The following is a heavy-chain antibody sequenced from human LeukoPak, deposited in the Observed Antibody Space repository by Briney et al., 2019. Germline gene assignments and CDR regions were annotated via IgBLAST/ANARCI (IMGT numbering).Heavy chain of an antibody. CDR1: GGTFSSYA. Sequence: GASVKVSCKASGGTFSSYAISWVRQAPGQGLEWMGGIIPIFGTANYAQKFQGRVTITADESTSTAYMELSSLRSEDTAVYCCARGQRSYYYYYMDVWGKGTTVTVSS. V-gene: IGHV1-69*01. D-gene: IGHD6-25*01. CDR3: ARGQRSYYYYYMDV. J-gene: IGHJ6*03. CDR2: IIPIFGTA.